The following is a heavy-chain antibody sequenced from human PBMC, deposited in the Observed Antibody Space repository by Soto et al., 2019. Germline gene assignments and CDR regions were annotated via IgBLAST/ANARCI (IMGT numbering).Heavy chain of an antibody. Sequence: QVQLQESGPGLVKASETLSLTCTVSGDSIKNYFWSWVRQPPGKGPEWIGHFYHSGTTNYSPALKSRVTISIDQSKNQFSLRLNSVTAADTAVYFCARDPGYCTNGVCPIFDFWGQGIPVTVSS. CDR3: ARDPGYCTNGVCPIFDF. V-gene: IGHV4-59*01. J-gene: IGHJ4*02. CDR2: FYHSGTT. D-gene: IGHD2-8*01. CDR1: GDSIKNYF.